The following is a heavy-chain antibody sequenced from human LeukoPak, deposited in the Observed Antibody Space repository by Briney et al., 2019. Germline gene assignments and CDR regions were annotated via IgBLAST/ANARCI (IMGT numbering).Heavy chain of an antibody. CDR2: INVYNGNT. J-gene: IGHJ6*03. CDR3: ARLQFGWSTSRYYYYYMYF. D-gene: IGHD5-24*01. V-gene: IGHV1-18*01. Sequence: ASVKVSCKASGYTFINYGITWVRQATGQGLEWMGWINVYNGNTGYAQKLQGRVTMTTDTSTSTVYMELRSLRSDDTAVYYCARLQFGWSTSRYYYYYMYFWGEGTTVPVSS. CDR1: GYTFINYG.